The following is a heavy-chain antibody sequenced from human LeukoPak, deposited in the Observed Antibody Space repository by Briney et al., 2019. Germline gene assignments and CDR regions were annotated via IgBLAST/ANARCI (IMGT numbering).Heavy chain of an antibody. J-gene: IGHJ3*02. Sequence: ASVTVSCKVSGYTLTELSMHWVRQAPGKGLEWMGGFDPEDGETIYAQKFQGRVTMTEDTSTDTAYMELSSLRSEDTAVYYCATVAYDKGFDAFDIWGQGTMVTVSS. V-gene: IGHV1-24*01. D-gene: IGHD3-22*01. CDR1: GYTLTELS. CDR3: ATVAYDKGFDAFDI. CDR2: FDPEDGET.